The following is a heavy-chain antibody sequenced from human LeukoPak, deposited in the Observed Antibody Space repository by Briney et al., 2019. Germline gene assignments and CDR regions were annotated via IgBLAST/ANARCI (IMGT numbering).Heavy chain of an antibody. CDR2: IRYDGSNK. D-gene: IGHD6-6*01. CDR1: GFTFSGYG. Sequence: GGSLRLSCAASGFTFSGYGVHWVRQAPGKGLEWVAFIRYDGSNKYYADSVKGRFTISRDNSKNTLYLQMNSLRAEDTAVYYCAKLAYSSSSSVDYWGQGTLVTVSS. V-gene: IGHV3-30*02. CDR3: AKLAYSSSSSVDY. J-gene: IGHJ4*02.